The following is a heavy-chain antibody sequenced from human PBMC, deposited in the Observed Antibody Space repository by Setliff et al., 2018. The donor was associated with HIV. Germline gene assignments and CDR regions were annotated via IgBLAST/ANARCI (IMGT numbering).Heavy chain of an antibody. V-gene: IGHV1-18*01. J-gene: IGHJ6*02. D-gene: IGHD2-2*01. CDR3: ARGGVCTSSSCGGIYYYGMDV. CDR1: GYTFTSYG. Sequence: ASVKVSCKASGYTFTSYGISWVRQAPGQGLEWMGWISAYNGNTNYAQKLQGRLTMTTDTSTSTAYMDLRSLRSDDTAVYYCARGGVCTSSSCGGIYYYGMDVWSQGTTVTVSS. CDR2: ISAYNGNT.